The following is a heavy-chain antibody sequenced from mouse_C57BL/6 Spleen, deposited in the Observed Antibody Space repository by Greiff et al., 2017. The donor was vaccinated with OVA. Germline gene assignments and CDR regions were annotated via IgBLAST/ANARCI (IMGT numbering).Heavy chain of an antibody. Sequence: QVQLKESGAELVRPGASVTLSCKASGYTFTDYEMHWVKQTPVHGLEWIGAIDPATGGTAYNQKFKGKAILTADKSSSTAYMELRSLTSEDSAVYYCTRSSYSNYGGYAMDYWGQGTSVTVSS. CDR1: GYTFTDYE. CDR3: TRSSYSNYGGYAMDY. V-gene: IGHV1-15*01. CDR2: IDPATGGT. D-gene: IGHD2-5*01. J-gene: IGHJ4*01.